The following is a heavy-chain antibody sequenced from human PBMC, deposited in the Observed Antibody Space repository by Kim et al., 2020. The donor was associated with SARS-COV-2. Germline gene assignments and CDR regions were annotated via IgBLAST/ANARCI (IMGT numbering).Heavy chain of an antibody. J-gene: IGHJ6*02. V-gene: IGHV4-39*02. D-gene: IGHD2-8*02. CDR3: AREPFSTILRVAQGYYYGMDV. CDR2: IYYSGST. Sequence: SETLSLTCTVSGGSISSSSYYWGWIRQPPGKGLEWIGSIYYSGSTYYSPSIKSRVTISVDTSKNQFSLKLSSVTAADTAVYYCAREPFSTILRVAQGYYYGMDVWGRGTTVTVS. CDR1: GGSISSSSYY.